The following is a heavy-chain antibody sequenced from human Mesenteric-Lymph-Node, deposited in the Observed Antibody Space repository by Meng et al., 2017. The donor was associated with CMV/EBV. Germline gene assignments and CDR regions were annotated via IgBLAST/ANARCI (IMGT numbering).Heavy chain of an antibody. J-gene: IGHJ4*02. CDR3: ARHQRWLKSEGGFNY. D-gene: IGHD4-23*01. CDR1: GGSFSGYY. Sequence: VQLQGVGAVLLKPSEPLSLTCAVYGGSFSGYYWSWIRQPPGKGLEWIGEINHSGSTNYNPSLKSRVTISVDTSKNQFSLKLSSVTAADTAVYYCARHQRWLKSEGGFNYWGQGTLVTVSS. V-gene: IGHV4-34*01. CDR2: INHSGST.